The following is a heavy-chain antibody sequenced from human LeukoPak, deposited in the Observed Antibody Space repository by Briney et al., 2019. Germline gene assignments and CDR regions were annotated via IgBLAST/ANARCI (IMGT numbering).Heavy chain of an antibody. V-gene: IGHV4-34*01. CDR1: GGSFSGYY. Sequence: PSETLSLTCAVYGGSFSGYYWSWIRQPPGKGLEWIGEINHSGSTNYNPSLKSRVTISVDTSKNQFSLKLSSVTAADTAVYYCASTPPHDSSGYYPFDYWGQGTLVTVSS. CDR3: ASTPPHDSSGYYPFDY. D-gene: IGHD3-22*01. J-gene: IGHJ4*02. CDR2: INHSGST.